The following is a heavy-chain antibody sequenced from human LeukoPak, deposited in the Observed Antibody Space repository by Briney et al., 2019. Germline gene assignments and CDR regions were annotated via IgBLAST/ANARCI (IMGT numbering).Heavy chain of an antibody. J-gene: IGHJ6*03. CDR3: ARRGVRGFGYYYYYMDV. Sequence: PSETLSPTCTVSGGSISSYYWSWIRQPPGKGLEWIGNIYYSGSTNYNPSLKSRVTISVDTSKNQFSLKLSSVTAADTAVYYCARRGVRGFGYYYYYMDVWGKGTTVTISS. CDR1: GGSISSYY. D-gene: IGHD3-10*01. CDR2: IYYSGST. V-gene: IGHV4-59*12.